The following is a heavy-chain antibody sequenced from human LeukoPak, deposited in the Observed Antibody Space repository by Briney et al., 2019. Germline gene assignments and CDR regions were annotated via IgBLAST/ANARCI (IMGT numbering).Heavy chain of an antibody. V-gene: IGHV3-30-3*01. J-gene: IGHJ3*02. D-gene: IGHD5-18*01. CDR1: GFTFGSYA. Sequence: PGGSLRLSCAASGFTFGSYAMGWVRQAPGKGLEWVAVISYDGSNKYYADSVKGRFTISRDNSKNTLYLRMNSLRAEDTAVYYCAKDDPRYSYGIGAFDIWGQGTMVTVSS. CDR2: ISYDGSNK. CDR3: AKDDPRYSYGIGAFDI.